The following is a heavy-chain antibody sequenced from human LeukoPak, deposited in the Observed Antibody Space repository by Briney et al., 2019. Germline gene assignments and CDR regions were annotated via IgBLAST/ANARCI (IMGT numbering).Heavy chain of an antibody. Sequence: SETLSLTCTVSGVSISSYYWSWIRQPPGKGLEWIGYIYYSGSTNYNPSLKSRVTISVDTSKSQFSLKLSSVTAADTAVYYCARGSGVVPAAMSRYSGYDFKSRYNWFDTGGQGTLVTVSS. J-gene: IGHJ5*02. CDR3: ARGSGVVPAAMSRYSGYDFKSRYNWFDT. CDR1: GVSISSYY. CDR2: IYYSGST. V-gene: IGHV4-59*01. D-gene: IGHD2-2*01.